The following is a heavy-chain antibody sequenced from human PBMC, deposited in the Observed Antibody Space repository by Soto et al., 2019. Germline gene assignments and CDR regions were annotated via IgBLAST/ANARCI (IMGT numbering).Heavy chain of an antibody. J-gene: IGHJ6*02. D-gene: IGHD2-2*01. Sequence: ASAKVSCKASGGTFSSYAMSWVRQAPGQGLEWMGWIIPIFGTANYAQKFQGRVTITADESTRTAYMELSSLRSEDTAVYYCARPLGYCSSTSCYFVYYGMDVWGQGTTVTVSS. V-gene: IGHV1-69*13. CDR2: IIPIFGTA. CDR3: ARPLGYCSSTSCYFVYYGMDV. CDR1: GGTFSSYA.